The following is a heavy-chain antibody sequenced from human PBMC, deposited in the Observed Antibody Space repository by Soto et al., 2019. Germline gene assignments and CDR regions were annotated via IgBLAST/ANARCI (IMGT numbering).Heavy chain of an antibody. Sequence: ASVKVSCKASGYTFTGYYMHWVRQAPGQGLEWMGWINPNSGGTNYAQKFQGRVTMTRDTSISTAYMELSRLRSDDTAVYYCARLYSSSWYSQHFDYWGQGTLVTVSS. V-gene: IGHV1-2*02. J-gene: IGHJ4*02. CDR1: GYTFTGYY. D-gene: IGHD6-13*01. CDR3: ARLYSSSWYSQHFDY. CDR2: INPNSGGT.